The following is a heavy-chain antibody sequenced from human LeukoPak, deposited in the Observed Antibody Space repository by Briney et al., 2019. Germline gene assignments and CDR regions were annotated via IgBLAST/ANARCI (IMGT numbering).Heavy chain of an antibody. Sequence: GGSLRLSCAASGFTFSNNAMSWVRQAPGKGLEWVGRSRNEANAYTTDYAASVKGRFTISRDDSKNSLYLQMNSLKTEDTAVYYCARVNGVYWYFDLWGRGTLVTVSS. CDR3: ARVNGVYWYFDL. CDR1: GFTFSNNA. D-gene: IGHD3-10*01. CDR2: SRNEANAYTT. V-gene: IGHV3-72*01. J-gene: IGHJ2*01.